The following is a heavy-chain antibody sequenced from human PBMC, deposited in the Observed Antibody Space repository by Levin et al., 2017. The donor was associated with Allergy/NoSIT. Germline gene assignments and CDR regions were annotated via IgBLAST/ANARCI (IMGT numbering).Heavy chain of an antibody. J-gene: IGHJ6*03. D-gene: IGHD6-13*01. CDR2: INSDGSST. CDR1: GFTFSSYW. CDR3: ARGTRIAAAGGGYYYYYMDV. Sequence: GGSLRLSCAASGFTFSSYWMHWVRQAPGKGLVWVSRINSDGSSTSYADSVKGRFTISRDNAKNTLYLQMNSLRAEDTAVYYCARGTRIAAAGGGYYYYYMDVWGKGTTVTVSS. V-gene: IGHV3-74*01.